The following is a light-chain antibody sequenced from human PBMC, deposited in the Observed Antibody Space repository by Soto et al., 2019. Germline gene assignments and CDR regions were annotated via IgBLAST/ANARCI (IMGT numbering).Light chain of an antibody. CDR2: GVS. CDR1: SSDVGGSNH. CDR3: SSYTSTTLV. V-gene: IGLV2-14*01. J-gene: IGLJ2*01. Sequence: QSALTQPASVSGSPGQSITISCTGTSSDVGGSNHVSWYQQPPGKAPKLMIYGVSNRPSGISNRVSGSKSGNTASLTISGLQAEDEADYYCSSYTSTTLVFGGGTKLTVL.